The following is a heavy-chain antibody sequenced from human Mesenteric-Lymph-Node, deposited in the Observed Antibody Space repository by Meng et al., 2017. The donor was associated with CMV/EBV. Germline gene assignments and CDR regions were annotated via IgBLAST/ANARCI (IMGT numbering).Heavy chain of an antibody. CDR1: GFTFSSYA. D-gene: IGHD3-16*01. Sequence: GGSLRLSCAASGFTFSSYAMSWVRQAPGKGLEWVSAISGSGGSTYYADSVKGRFTISRDNSKNTLYLQMNSLRAEDTAVYYCARDTRGGLGYYYGMDVWGQGTTVTVSS. CDR2: ISGSGGST. V-gene: IGHV3-23*01. CDR3: ARDTRGGLGYYYGMDV. J-gene: IGHJ6*02.